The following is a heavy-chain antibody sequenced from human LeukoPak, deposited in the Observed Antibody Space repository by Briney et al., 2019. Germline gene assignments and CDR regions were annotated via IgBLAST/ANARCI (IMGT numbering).Heavy chain of an antibody. J-gene: IGHJ6*02. CDR2: ISYDGSNK. Sequence: PGGSLRLSCAASGFAFNTYAMNWVRQAPGKGLEWVAVISYDGSNKYYADSVKGRFTISRDNSKNTLYLQMNSLRAEDTAVYYCAKNSATTYYDFWSGYYYGMDVWGQGTTVTVSS. CDR3: AKNSATTYYDFWSGYYYGMDV. D-gene: IGHD3-3*01. V-gene: IGHV3-30*18. CDR1: GFAFNTYA.